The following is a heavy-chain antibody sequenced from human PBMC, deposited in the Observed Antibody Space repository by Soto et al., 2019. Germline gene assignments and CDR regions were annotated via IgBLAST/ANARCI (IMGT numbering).Heavy chain of an antibody. V-gene: IGHV3-30*18. CDR2: ISYDGRNK. Sequence: GGSLRLSCAASGFTFNNYDMHWVRQAPGKGLEWVALISYDGRNKYYADSVKGRFTISRDNSKNTLFLQMNSLRAEDTALYYCAKHQGYYYDGSGYYFDQWGQGTLVTVSS. J-gene: IGHJ4*02. CDR1: GFTFNNYD. CDR3: AKHQGYYYDGSGYYFDQ. D-gene: IGHD3-22*01.